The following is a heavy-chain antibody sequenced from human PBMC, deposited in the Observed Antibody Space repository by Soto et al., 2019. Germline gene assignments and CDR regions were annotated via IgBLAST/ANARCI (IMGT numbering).Heavy chain of an antibody. V-gene: IGHV3-23*01. J-gene: IGHJ6*02. CDR2: ISGSGGST. CDR3: AKAPRAGSYYYYGMGV. CDR1: GFTFSSYA. D-gene: IGHD1-26*01. Sequence: GGSLRLSCAASGFTFSSYAMRWVRQAPGKGLEWVSAISGSGGSTYYADSVKGRFTISRDNSKNTLYLQMNSLRAEDTAVYYCAKAPRAGSYYYYGMGVWGQGTTVTVS.